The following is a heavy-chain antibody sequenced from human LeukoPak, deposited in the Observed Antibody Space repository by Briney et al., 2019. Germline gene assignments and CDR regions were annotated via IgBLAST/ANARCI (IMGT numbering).Heavy chain of an antibody. D-gene: IGHD3-9*01. Sequence: TGGSLRLSCAASGFAFSSYAMSWVRQAPGKGLEWVSAISGSGGSTYYADSVKGRFTISRDNSKNTLYLQMNSLRAEDTAVYYCAKGGSLTGYSDYFDYWGQGTLVTVSS. J-gene: IGHJ4*02. V-gene: IGHV3-23*01. CDR3: AKGGSLTGYSDYFDY. CDR2: ISGSGGST. CDR1: GFAFSSYA.